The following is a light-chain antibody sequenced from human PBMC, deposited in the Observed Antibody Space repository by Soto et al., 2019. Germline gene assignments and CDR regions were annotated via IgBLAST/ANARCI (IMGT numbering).Light chain of an antibody. CDR3: QSYDSSLNWV. J-gene: IGLJ3*02. Sequence: QSVLTQPPSVSGAPGQRVTISCTGSSSNIGAGYDVHWYQQLPGTAPKLLIYGNSNRPSGVPDRFSGSKSGTSAPLAITGVQAEDEADYYCQSYDSSLNWVFGGGTKLTVL. V-gene: IGLV1-40*01. CDR2: GNS. CDR1: SSNIGAGYD.